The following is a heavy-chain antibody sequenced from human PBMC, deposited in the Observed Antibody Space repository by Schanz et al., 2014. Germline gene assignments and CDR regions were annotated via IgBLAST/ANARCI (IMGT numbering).Heavy chain of an antibody. CDR2: IGYDGSEK. V-gene: IGHV3-33*08. Sequence: VQLLESGGGLVQPGGSLRLSCAASGFTFSNYGMNWVRQAPGKGLEWVANIGYDGSEKYYVDSVKGRFTISRDNSKDTLYLQMSGLTPEDTAVYYCARGPIPIQGVPMDFWGQGTLVTVSS. J-gene: IGHJ4*02. CDR1: GFTFSNYG. D-gene: IGHD3-10*01. CDR3: ARGPIPIQGVPMDF.